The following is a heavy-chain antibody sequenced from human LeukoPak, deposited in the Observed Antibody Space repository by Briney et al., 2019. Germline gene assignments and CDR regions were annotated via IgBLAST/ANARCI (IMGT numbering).Heavy chain of an antibody. V-gene: IGHV1-69*05. CDR1: GGTFSSYA. CDR2: IIPIFGTA. D-gene: IGHD5-24*01. J-gene: IGHJ4*02. CDR3: GARDGYGSWVY. Sequence: ASVKVSCKASGGTFSSYAISWVRQAPGQGLEWMGGIIPIFGTANYAQKFQGRVTITTDESTSTAYMELSSLRSEDTAVYYCGARDGYGSWVYWGQGTLVTVSS.